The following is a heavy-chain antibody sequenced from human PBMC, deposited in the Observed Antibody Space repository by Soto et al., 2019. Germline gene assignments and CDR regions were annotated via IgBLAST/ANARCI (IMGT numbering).Heavy chain of an antibody. CDR2: INQSGST. V-gene: IGHV4-34*01. CDR1: GGSFSGYY. D-gene: IGHD3-22*01. CDR3: ARGLTTMNRGNWFDP. J-gene: IGHJ5*02. Sequence: QVQLHQWGAGLLKPSETLSLTCAVYGGSFSGYYWSWIRQPPGKGLEWIGEINQSGSTNYNPSLKSRVTISVDTSKNQFSLKLSSVTVADTAVYYCARGLTTMNRGNWFDPWGQGTLVTVSS.